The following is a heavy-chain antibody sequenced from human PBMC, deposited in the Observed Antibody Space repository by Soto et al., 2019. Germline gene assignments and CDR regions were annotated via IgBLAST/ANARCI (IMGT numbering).Heavy chain of an antibody. Sequence: GESLKSSGKGSGYSFTSYWIGWVRQMPGKGLEWMGIIYPGDSDTRYSPSFQGQVTISADKSISTAYLQWSSLKASDTAMYYCARYSSGSNYGMDVWGQGTTVTVSS. CDR2: IYPGDSDT. CDR3: ARYSSGSNYGMDV. CDR1: GYSFTSYW. J-gene: IGHJ6*02. V-gene: IGHV5-51*01. D-gene: IGHD6-19*01.